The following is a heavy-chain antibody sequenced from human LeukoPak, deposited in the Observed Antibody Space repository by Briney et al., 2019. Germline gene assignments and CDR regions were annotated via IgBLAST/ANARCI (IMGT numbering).Heavy chain of an antibody. CDR1: GGSISSYY. D-gene: IGHD5-18*01. Sequence: PSETLSLACTVSGGSISSYYWSWIRQPAGKGLEWIGRIYTSGSTNYNPSLKSRVTMSVDTSKNQFSLKLSSVTAADTAVYYCARGLVNTAMASYYYYMDVWGKGTTVTVSS. J-gene: IGHJ6*03. V-gene: IGHV4-4*07. CDR3: ARGLVNTAMASYYYYMDV. CDR2: IYTSGST.